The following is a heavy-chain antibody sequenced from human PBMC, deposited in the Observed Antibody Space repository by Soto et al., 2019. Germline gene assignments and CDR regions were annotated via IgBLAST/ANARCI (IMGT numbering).Heavy chain of an antibody. Sequence: GGSLRLSCAAAGFALSDYYMSWGRQAPGKGLEWVSYFSSSSSSISYADSGKGRFTICRDNANNSRYLHMNSLRAQDTAVYYYESVAEYSRSHYDYYRMDVWAQGTPVTFS. CDR1: GFALSDYY. CDR2: FSSSSSSI. V-gene: IGHV3-11*01. D-gene: IGHD6-6*01. CDR3: ESVAEYSRSHYDYYRMDV. J-gene: IGHJ6*01.